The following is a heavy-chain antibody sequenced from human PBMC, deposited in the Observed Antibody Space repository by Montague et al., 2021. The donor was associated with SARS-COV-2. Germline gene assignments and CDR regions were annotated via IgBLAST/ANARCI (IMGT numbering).Heavy chain of an antibody. CDR1: GGSISSSSHY. J-gene: IGHJ5*02. V-gene: IGHV4-39*01. CDR2: IYYSGST. D-gene: IGHD3-3*01. CDR3: ARHPHQQISIFGVVWEGNGFDP. Sequence: SETLSLTCTVSGGSISSSSHYWGWIRQPPGKGLEWIGSIYYSGSTYYNPSLKSRVTISVDTSKNQFSLKLSSVTAADTAVYYCARHPHQQISIFGVVWEGNGFDPWGQGTLVTVSS.